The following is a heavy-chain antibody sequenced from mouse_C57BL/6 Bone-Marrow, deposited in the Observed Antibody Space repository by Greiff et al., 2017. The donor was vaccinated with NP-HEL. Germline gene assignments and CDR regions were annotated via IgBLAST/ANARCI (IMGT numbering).Heavy chain of an antibody. V-gene: IGHV5-9-1*02. CDR1: GFTFSSYA. CDR2: ISSGGDYI. D-gene: IGHD1-1*01. J-gene: IGHJ2*01. CDR3: TRVGSYYFDY. Sequence: EVQRVESGEGSVKPGGSLKLSCAASGFTFSSYAMSWVRQTPEKRLEWVAYISSGGDYIYYADTVKGRFTISRDNARNTLYLQMSSLKSEDTAMYYCTRVGSYYFDYWGQGTTLTVSS.